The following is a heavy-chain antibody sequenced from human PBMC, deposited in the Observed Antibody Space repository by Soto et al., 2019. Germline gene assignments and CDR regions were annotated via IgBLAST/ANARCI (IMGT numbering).Heavy chain of an antibody. CDR1: GFAFNKFG. J-gene: IGHJ4*02. V-gene: IGHV3-30*18. D-gene: IGHD1-26*01. Sequence: QVQLVESGGGVVQPGTSLRLSCEASGFAFNKFGMHWVRQAPCKGLEWVAFISYDGSYQYYADSVQGRLTITRDNSMNTLNMQLNSLRRDDTAVYYCAKGGEVGGVLGDHWGQGTLVTVSS. CDR3: AKGGEVGGVLGDH. CDR2: ISYDGSYQ.